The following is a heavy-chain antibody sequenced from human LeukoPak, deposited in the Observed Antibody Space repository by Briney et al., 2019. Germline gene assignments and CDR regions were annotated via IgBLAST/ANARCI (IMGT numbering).Heavy chain of an antibody. CDR3: ARGSRRAGPGNFDY. D-gene: IGHD6-19*01. V-gene: IGHV1-2*02. CDR1: GYTFTGYY. CDR2: INPNSGGT. Sequence: ASVKVSCKASGYTFTGYYMHWVRQAPGQGVEWMGWINPNSGGTNYAQKFQGRVTMTRDTSISTAYMELSRLRSDDTAVYYCARGSRRAGPGNFDYWGQGTLVTVSS. J-gene: IGHJ4*02.